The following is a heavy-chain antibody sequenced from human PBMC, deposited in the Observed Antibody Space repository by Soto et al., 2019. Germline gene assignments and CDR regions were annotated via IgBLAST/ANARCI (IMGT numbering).Heavy chain of an antibody. Sequence: GASVKVSCKASGYSFSIFYFNCVRRSPGQWLEWMGIINPSVGSTSYAQKFQGRVTMTRDKSTSTVYMELSSLTSEDTAVYYCASDPHGRSNWNYGGLDYWGQGTLVTVSS. V-gene: IGHV1-46*01. CDR3: ASDPHGRSNWNYGGLDY. D-gene: IGHD1-7*01. CDR2: INPSVGST. CDR1: GYSFSIFY. J-gene: IGHJ4*02.